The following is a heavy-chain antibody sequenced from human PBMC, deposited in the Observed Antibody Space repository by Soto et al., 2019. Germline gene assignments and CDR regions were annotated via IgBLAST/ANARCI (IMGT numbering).Heavy chain of an antibody. D-gene: IGHD6-19*01. Sequence: SVKVSCKASGYTFTSYAISWVRQAPGQGLEWMGGIIPIFGTANYAQKFQGRVTITADKSTSTAYMELSSLRSEDTAVYYCARAMHAVAGLDYWGQGTLVTVSS. J-gene: IGHJ4*02. V-gene: IGHV1-69*06. CDR3: ARAMHAVAGLDY. CDR2: IIPIFGTA. CDR1: GYTFTSYA.